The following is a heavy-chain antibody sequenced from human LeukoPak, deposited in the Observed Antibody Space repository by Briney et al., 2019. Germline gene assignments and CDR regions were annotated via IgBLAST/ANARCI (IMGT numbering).Heavy chain of an antibody. CDR3: ARRTHHYNYLLY. V-gene: IGHV6-1*01. CDR1: VDSVSSNTAT. D-gene: IGHD1-1*01. CDR2: TYYRSKWYN. J-gene: IGHJ4*02. Sequence: SQTLSLTSAISVDSVSSNTATWSWIRQSPSRGLEWLGRTYYRSKWYNDYTVSVKSRITIDPHTSKNQSSLQLNSVTPAGTSVYDWARRTHHYNYLLYWGARTLVTVSS.